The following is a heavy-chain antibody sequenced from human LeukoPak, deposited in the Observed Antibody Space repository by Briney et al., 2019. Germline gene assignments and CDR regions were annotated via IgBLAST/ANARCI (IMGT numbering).Heavy chain of an antibody. Sequence: GGSLRLSCAASGFTFSSYGMHWVRQAPGQGLEWVAVIWYDGSNKYYAESVKGRFTISRDNSKNTLYLQMNSLRAEDTAVYYCARALTYYYDSSGYYPDYWGQGTLVTVSS. D-gene: IGHD3-22*01. CDR3: ARALTYYYDSSGYYPDY. CDR1: GFTFSSYG. V-gene: IGHV3-33*01. CDR2: IWYDGSNK. J-gene: IGHJ4*02.